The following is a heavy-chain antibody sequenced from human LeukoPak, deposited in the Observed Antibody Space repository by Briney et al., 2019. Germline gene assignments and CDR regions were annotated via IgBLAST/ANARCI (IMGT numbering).Heavy chain of an antibody. Sequence: GGSLRLSRAASGFTFSSYGMSWVRQAPGKGLEWVSAISGSGGSTYYADSVKGRFTIPRDNSKNTLYLQMNSLRAEDTAVYYCAKDVLWYNHRPKDAFDIWGQGTMVTVSS. D-gene: IGHD1-1*01. V-gene: IGHV3-23*01. CDR2: ISGSGGST. CDR1: GFTFSSYG. J-gene: IGHJ3*02. CDR3: AKDVLWYNHRPKDAFDI.